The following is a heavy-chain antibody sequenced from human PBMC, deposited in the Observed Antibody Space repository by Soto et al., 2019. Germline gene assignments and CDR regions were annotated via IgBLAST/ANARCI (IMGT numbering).Heavy chain of an antibody. CDR1: GGSFSGYY. J-gene: IGHJ1*01. CDR2: INHSGST. D-gene: IGHD3-10*01. V-gene: IGHV4-34*01. Sequence: PSETLSLTCAVYGGSFSGYYWSWIRQPPGKGLEWIGEINHSGSTNYNPSLKSRVTISVDTSKNQFSLKLSSVTAADTAVYYFARGLPPHMVRGAAEYFQHWGQGTLVTVSS. CDR3: ARGLPPHMVRGAAEYFQH.